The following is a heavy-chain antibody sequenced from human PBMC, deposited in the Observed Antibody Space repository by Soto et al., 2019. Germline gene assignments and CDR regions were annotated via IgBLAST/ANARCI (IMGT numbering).Heavy chain of an antibody. V-gene: IGHV4-39*01. D-gene: IGHD2-21*02. Sequence: SETLSLTCIVSGESISSSSYYWGWIRQPPGKGLEWIGSIYYSGRTYYNPSFKSRVTISIDTSKNQFSLKLSSVTATDTAVYYCARQRTTVVTQAYFDHWGQGALVT. CDR1: GESISSSSYY. CDR2: IYYSGRT. CDR3: ARQRTTVVTQAYFDH. J-gene: IGHJ4*02.